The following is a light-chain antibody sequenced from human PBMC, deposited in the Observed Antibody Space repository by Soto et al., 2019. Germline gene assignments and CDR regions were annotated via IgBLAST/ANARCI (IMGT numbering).Light chain of an antibody. CDR1: QGIRNE. CDR3: LQHYNYPWT. V-gene: IGKV1-17*01. Sequence: DIQMTQSPSSLSASVGDRVTITCRASQGIRNELGWYQQKPGKAPKRLIYDASILQGGVPSRFSGSGSGTEFTLTISSLQPEDFATYSCLQHYNYPWTFGQGTKVDIK. CDR2: DAS. J-gene: IGKJ1*01.